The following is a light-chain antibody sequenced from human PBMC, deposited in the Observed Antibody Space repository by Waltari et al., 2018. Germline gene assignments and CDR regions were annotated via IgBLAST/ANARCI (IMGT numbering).Light chain of an antibody. CDR1: QSVFTN. V-gene: IGKV3-15*01. CDR2: ATS. CDR3: QQYHDWPPLT. Sequence: ETLLAQSPATLSLSPGERATLSCRASQSVFTNLAWYQQKPGQAPRLLIYATSTRATGIPARFSGSGSGTEFTLTISSMQPEDFAIYYCQQYHDWPPLTFGGGTKVEIK. J-gene: IGKJ4*01.